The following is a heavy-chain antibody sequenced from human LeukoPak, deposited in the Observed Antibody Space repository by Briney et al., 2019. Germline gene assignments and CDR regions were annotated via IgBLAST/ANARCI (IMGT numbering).Heavy chain of an antibody. CDR1: GFTFSSYW. CDR2: IKQDGSEK. Sequence: GGSLRLSCAASGFTFSSYWMSWVRQAPGKGLEWVANIKQDGSEKYYVDSVKGRFTISRDNAKNSLYLQMNSLRAEDTAVYYCARGVGAYRGGVFDIWGQGTMVTVSS. J-gene: IGHJ3*02. V-gene: IGHV3-7*01. CDR3: ARGVGAYRGGVFDI. D-gene: IGHD1-26*01.